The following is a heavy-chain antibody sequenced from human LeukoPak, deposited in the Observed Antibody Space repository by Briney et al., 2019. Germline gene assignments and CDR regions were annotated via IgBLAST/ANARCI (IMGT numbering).Heavy chain of an antibody. J-gene: IGHJ3*02. CDR2: IYDSGTT. Sequence: PSETLSLTCTVSGGSISGSGDCCNWNWIRQPPGKGLEWIGSIYDSGTTYYKSSLKSRVTISVDTSKNHFSLKLTSVTAADTAVYFCARGRNLAFDIWGQGTMVTVSS. V-gene: IGHV4-30-4*07. CDR3: ARGRNLAFDI. CDR1: GGSISGSGDC.